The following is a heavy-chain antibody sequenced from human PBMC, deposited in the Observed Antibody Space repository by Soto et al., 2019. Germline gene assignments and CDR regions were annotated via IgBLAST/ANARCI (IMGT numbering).Heavy chain of an antibody. V-gene: IGHV1-2*02. J-gene: IGHJ3*02. D-gene: IGHD3-3*01. Sequence: QLHLVQSGAVVKKPGASVTVSCSASGYPVTAYYMHWVRQAPGRGLEWMGGINPATGAAKYTQTFQGRVTMARDTSPGTGFMELSGLTSEDTAVFYWARGGGVGVAGSAAFDMWGQGTLVTVSS. CDR3: ARGGGVGVAGSAAFDM. CDR2: INPATGAA. CDR1: GYPVTAYY.